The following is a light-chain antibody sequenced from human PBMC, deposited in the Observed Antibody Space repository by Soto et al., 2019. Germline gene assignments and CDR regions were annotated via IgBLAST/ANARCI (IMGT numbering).Light chain of an antibody. V-gene: IGLV1-47*01. CDR3: AAWDDSLSGAL. CDR1: SSNIGSNY. J-gene: IGLJ7*01. CDR2: RNN. Sequence: QSVLTQPPSASGTPGQRVTISCSGSSSNIGSNYVYWYRQLPGTAPKLLIYRNNQRPSGVPDRFSGSKSGTSASLAISGLRSEDEADYYCAAWDDSLSGALFGGSTQLTVL.